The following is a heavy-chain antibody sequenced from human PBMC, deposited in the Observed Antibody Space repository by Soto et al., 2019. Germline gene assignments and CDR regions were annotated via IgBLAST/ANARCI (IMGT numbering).Heavy chain of an antibody. J-gene: IGHJ6*02. Sequence: QVQLVESGGGVVQPGRSLRLSCAASGFTFSSYGMHWVRQAPGKGLEWVAVISYDGSNKYYADSVKGRFTISRDNSKNTLYLQMNSLRAEDTAVYCCAKEGSDYDILTGSGYYGMDVWGQGTTVTVSS. V-gene: IGHV3-30*18. CDR2: ISYDGSNK. CDR1: GFTFSSYG. CDR3: AKEGSDYDILTGSGYYGMDV. D-gene: IGHD3-9*01.